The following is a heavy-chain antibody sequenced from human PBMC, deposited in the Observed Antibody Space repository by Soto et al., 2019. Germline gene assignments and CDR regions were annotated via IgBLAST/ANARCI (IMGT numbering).Heavy chain of an antibody. J-gene: IGHJ4*02. D-gene: IGHD3-22*01. V-gene: IGHV4-34*01. CDR1: GGSFSGYY. CDR2: VTHTGDT. CDR3: ARASFYVDSSGHGQYRYFDY. Sequence: QVQLQQWGAGVLKPSETLALTCTFYGGSFSGYYWSWIRQFPGKGLEWIGEVTHTGDTNYNPSLTLRFTPSVDRSKDQFSLRRSAVTAADTAVFYCARASFYVDSSGHGQYRYFDYWGQGTLVIVSS.